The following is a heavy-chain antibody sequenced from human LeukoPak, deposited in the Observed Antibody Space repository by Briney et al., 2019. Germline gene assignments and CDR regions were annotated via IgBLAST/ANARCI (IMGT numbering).Heavy chain of an antibody. CDR1: GYTFTSYY. Sequence: ASVKVSCKASGYTFTSYYMHWVRQAPGQGLEWMGIINPSGGSTSYAQKFQGRVTMTRDTSTSTVYMELSSLRSEDTAVNYCARVYPCGGDCYTFDYWGQGTLVTVSS. CDR2: INPSGGST. D-gene: IGHD2-21*01. J-gene: IGHJ4*02. CDR3: ARVYPCGGDCYTFDY. V-gene: IGHV1-46*03.